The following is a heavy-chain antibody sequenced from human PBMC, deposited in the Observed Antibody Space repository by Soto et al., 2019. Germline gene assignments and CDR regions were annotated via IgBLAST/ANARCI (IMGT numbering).Heavy chain of an antibody. Sequence: SVKVSCKASGYTFTTYAMHWVRQAPGQRLEWMGRIIPILGIANYAQKFQGRVTITADKSTSTAYMELSSLRSEDTAVYYCARECGGSGGSCYWAFDIWGQGTMVTVSS. D-gene: IGHD2-15*01. CDR1: GYTFTTYA. V-gene: IGHV1-69*04. CDR3: ARECGGSGGSCYWAFDI. J-gene: IGHJ3*02. CDR2: IIPILGIA.